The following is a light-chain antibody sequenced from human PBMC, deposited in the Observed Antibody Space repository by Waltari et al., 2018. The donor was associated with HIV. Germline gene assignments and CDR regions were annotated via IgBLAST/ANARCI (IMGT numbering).Light chain of an antibody. Sequence: DIVMSQSPDSLAVSLGERATINCKSSQSILYGSNNKNYLAWFQQKPGQPPMVVIYSASTREVGVPDRFSASGSVTDCTLTISSLQAEDVAVYYLQQYYSSPWTFGQGTKVEIK. V-gene: IGKV4-1*01. CDR1: QSILYGSNNKNY. J-gene: IGKJ1*01. CDR2: SAS. CDR3: QQYYSSPWT.